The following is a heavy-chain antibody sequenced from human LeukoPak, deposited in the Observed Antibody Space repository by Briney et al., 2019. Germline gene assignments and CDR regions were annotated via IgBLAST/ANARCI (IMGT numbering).Heavy chain of an antibody. J-gene: IGHJ4*02. D-gene: IGHD2-15*01. V-gene: IGHV3-53*01. CDR3: AISSGGPYYFDF. CDR2: VSSGGST. CDR1: GFTVSSNY. Sequence: PGGSLRLSCAASGFTVSSNYMSWVRQAPGKGLEWVSVVSSGGSTYYAASVKGRFTLSRDNSKNTLYLQMNTLRADDTAVYYCAISSGGPYYFDFWGQGTLVTVSS.